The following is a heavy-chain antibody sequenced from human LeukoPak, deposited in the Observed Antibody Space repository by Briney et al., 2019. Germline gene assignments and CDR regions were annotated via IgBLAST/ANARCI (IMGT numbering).Heavy chain of an antibody. CDR3: ARAYYYGSGSQINSYYYYYMDV. CDR1: GGTFSSYA. V-gene: IGHV1-8*03. J-gene: IGHJ6*03. D-gene: IGHD3-10*01. Sequence: ASVKVSCKASGGTFSSYAINWVRQATGQGLEWMGWMNPNSGNTGYAQKFQGRVTITRNTSISTAYMELSSLRSEDTAVYYCARAYYYGSGSQINSYYYYYMDVWGKGTTVTVSS. CDR2: MNPNSGNT.